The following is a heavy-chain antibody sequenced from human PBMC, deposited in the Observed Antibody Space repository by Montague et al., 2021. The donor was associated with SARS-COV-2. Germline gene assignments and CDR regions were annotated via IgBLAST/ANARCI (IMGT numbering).Heavy chain of an antibody. Sequence: SETLSLTCAVYGGFFSGYYWNWVRQPPGKGLEWIGEINHSGSTNYNPSLKSRVTMSVDTSKNQFSLKLSPVTAADTAVYYCARGARQGYGFRLGSFDSWGQGTLVTVSS. CDR2: INHSGST. CDR3: ARGARQGYGFRLGSFDS. J-gene: IGHJ4*02. CDR1: GGFFSGYY. V-gene: IGHV4-34*01. D-gene: IGHD3-10*01.